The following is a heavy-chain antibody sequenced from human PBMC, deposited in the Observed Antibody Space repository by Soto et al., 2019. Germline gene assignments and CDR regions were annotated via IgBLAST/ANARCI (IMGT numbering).Heavy chain of an antibody. V-gene: IGHV1-69*12. CDR2: IIPIFGTA. D-gene: IGHD5-18*01. CDR3: ARDKVWGYSYGTGVDY. J-gene: IGHJ4*02. Sequence: QVQLVQSGAEVKKPGSSVKVSCKASGGTFSSYAISWVRQAPGQGLEWMGGIIPIFGTANYAQKFQGRVTITADESTSKAYMELSSLRSEDTAVYYCARDKVWGYSYGTGVDYWGQGTLVTVSS. CDR1: GGTFSSYA.